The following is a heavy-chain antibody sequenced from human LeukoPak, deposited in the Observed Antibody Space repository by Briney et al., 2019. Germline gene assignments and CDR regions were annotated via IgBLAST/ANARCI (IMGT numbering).Heavy chain of an antibody. D-gene: IGHD6-13*01. Sequence: PSETLSLTCTVSGGSISSYYWSWIRQPPGKGLEWIGYIYYSGSTNYNPSLKSRVTISVDTSKNQFSLKLSSVTAVDTAVYYCARSGYSSSWYGYNWFDPWGQGTLVTVSS. CDR1: GGSISSYY. CDR3: ARSGYSSSWYGYNWFDP. V-gene: IGHV4-59*01. CDR2: IYYSGST. J-gene: IGHJ5*02.